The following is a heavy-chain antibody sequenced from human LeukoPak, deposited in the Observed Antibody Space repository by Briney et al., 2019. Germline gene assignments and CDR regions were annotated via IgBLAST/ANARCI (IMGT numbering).Heavy chain of an antibody. CDR1: GGSFSGYY. V-gene: IGHV4-34*01. CDR3: ARGPYYYAP. Sequence: SETLSLTCAVYGGSFSGYYWSWIRQPPGKGLEWIGEINHSGSTNYNPSLKSRVTISVDTSKNQFSLKLSSVTAADTAVYYCARGPYYYAPWGQGTMVTVSS. J-gene: IGHJ3*01. CDR2: INHSGST. D-gene: IGHD3-10*01.